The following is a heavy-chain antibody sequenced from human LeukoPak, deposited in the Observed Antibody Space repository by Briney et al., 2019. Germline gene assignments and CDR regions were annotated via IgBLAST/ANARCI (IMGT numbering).Heavy chain of an antibody. D-gene: IGHD1-14*01. CDR1: GGSISSYY. CDR2: IYYSGST. J-gene: IGHJ4*02. V-gene: IGHV4-59*01. Sequence: PSETLSLTCTVSGGSISSYYWSWIRQPPGKGLEWIGYIYYSGSTNYNPSLKSRVTISVDTSKNQFSLKLSSVTAADTAVYYCVRGSGVYPFDYWGQGTLVTVSS. CDR3: VRGSGVYPFDY.